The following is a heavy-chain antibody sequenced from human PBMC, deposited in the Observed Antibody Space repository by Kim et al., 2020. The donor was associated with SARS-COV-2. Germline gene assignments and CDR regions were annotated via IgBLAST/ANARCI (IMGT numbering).Heavy chain of an antibody. CDR3: ATDIRGAFEI. J-gene: IGHJ3*02. CDR2: IKSKTDGGTI. CDR1: GFTFSDAW. V-gene: IGHV3-15*01. Sequence: GGSLRLSCAASGFTFSDAWMSWVRQAPGKGLEWVGRIKSKTDGGTIDYAAPVKGRFTISRDDSENMLYLQMNSLRNEDTAIYHCATDIRGAFEIWGQGTMATVSS.